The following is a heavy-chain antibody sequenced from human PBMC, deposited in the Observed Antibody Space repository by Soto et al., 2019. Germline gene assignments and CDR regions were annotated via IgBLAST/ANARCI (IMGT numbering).Heavy chain of an antibody. CDR3: ATSLSSSTNPPWFDP. J-gene: IGHJ5*02. CDR1: GYTLTELS. V-gene: IGHV1-24*01. D-gene: IGHD2-2*01. CDR2: FDPEDGET. Sequence: ASMKVSFKVSGYTLTELSMHWVRQAPGKGLEWMGGFDPEDGETIYAQQFQGRVTMTEDTSTDTAYMELSSLRSEDTAVYYCATSLSSSTNPPWFDPWGQGTLVTVSS.